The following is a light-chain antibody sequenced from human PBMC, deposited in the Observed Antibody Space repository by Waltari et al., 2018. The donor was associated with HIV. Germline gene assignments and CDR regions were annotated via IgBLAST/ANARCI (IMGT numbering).Light chain of an antibody. CDR1: QSVSSY. Sequence: EIVLTQSPATLSLSPGERATLSCRASQSVSSYLAWYQQTPGLIYDASNRATGIPARFSGSGSGTDFTLTISSLEPEDFAVYYCQQRSNWPLTFGGGTKVEIK. CDR2: DAS. V-gene: IGKV3-11*01. CDR3: QQRSNWPLT. J-gene: IGKJ4*01.